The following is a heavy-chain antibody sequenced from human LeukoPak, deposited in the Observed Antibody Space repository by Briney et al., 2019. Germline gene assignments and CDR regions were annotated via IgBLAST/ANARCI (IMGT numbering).Heavy chain of an antibody. V-gene: IGHV4-31*03. J-gene: IGHJ5*02. Sequence: PSETLSLTCTVSGGSISSGGYYWSWIRQHPGKGLEWIGYIYYSGSTYYNPSLKSRVTISVDTSKNQFSLKLSSVTAADTAVYYCARKMGQRYNWFDPWGQGTLVTVSS. D-gene: IGHD6-25*01. CDR3: ARKMGQRYNWFDP. CDR1: GGSISSGGYY. CDR2: IYYSGST.